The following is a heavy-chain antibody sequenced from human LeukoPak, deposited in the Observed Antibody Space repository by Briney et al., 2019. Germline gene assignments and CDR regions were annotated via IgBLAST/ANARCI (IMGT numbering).Heavy chain of an antibody. CDR1: GFTFSSYA. CDR3: ARVGVLSSSWLLY. V-gene: IGHV3-30*04. J-gene: IGHJ4*02. D-gene: IGHD6-13*01. CDR2: ISYDGSNK. Sequence: PGRSLRLSCAASGFTFSSYAMHWVRQAPGKGLEWVAVISYDGSNKYYADSVKGRFTISRDNAMNSLYVQMNSLTAEDTAVYYCARVGVLSSSWLLYWGQGTLVTVSS.